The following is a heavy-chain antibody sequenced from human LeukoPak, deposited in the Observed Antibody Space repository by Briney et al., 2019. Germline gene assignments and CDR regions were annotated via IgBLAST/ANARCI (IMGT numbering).Heavy chain of an antibody. D-gene: IGHD3-10*01. J-gene: IGHJ4*02. CDR1: GGSISSYY. CDR3: ARAGYGSRSYLIHYFDY. V-gene: IGHV4-59*01. CDR2: IYYSGST. Sequence: SETLSLTCTVSGGSISSYYWSWIRQPPGKGLEWIGYIYYSGSTNYNPSLKSRVTISVDTSKNQFSLKLSSVTAADTAVYYCARAGYGSRSYLIHYFDYWGQGTLVTVSS.